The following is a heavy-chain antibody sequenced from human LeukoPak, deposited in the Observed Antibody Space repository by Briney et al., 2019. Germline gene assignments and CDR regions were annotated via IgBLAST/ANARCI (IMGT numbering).Heavy chain of an antibody. CDR1: GGSITNYY. D-gene: IGHD2-15*01. CDR3: ARVAGVEVAPATSY. CDR2: VYRTGST. J-gene: IGHJ4*02. Sequence: PETLSLTCTVSGGSITNYYWAWIRQPPGKGLEWIGSVYRTGSTYSNPSLKSRVTISVDTSKNQFSLSLTSVTAADTAVYYCARVAGVEVAPATSYWGQGTLVTVSS. V-gene: IGHV4-4*08.